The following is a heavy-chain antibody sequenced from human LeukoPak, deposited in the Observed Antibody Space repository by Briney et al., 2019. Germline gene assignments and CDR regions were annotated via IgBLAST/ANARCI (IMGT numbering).Heavy chain of an antibody. CDR3: VRDRYYAPGSFYQMDV. CDR2: INPNSGGT. V-gene: IGHV1-2*02. J-gene: IGHJ6*02. Sequence: GASVKVSCKASGYTFTDYYLHWVRQAPGQGLEWMGWINPNSGGTDYEQKFQGRVTMTRDTSISTAYMELSRLRSDDTAVYYCVRDRYYAPGSFYQMDVWGQGTTVTVS. D-gene: IGHD3-10*01. CDR1: GYTFTDYY.